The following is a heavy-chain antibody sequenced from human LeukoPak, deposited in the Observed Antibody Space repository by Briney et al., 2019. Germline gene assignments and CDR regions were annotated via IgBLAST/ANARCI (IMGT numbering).Heavy chain of an antibody. CDR1: GGSISSYY. J-gene: IGHJ3*02. CDR3: AREIAFDI. Sequence: SETLSLTCTVSGGSISSYYWSWLRQPPGKGLEWIGYIYYSGSTNYNPSLKSRVTISVDTSKNQFSLKLSSVTAADTAVYYCAREIAFDIWGQGTMVTVSS. CDR2: IYYSGST. V-gene: IGHV4-59*01.